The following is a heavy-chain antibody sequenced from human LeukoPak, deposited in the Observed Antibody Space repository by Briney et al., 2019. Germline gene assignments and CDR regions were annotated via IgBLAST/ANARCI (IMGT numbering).Heavy chain of an antibody. CDR3: ARRTTVVDAFDI. CDR1: GYSFSTYW. CDR2: IYPGDSDT. D-gene: IGHD4-23*01. J-gene: IGHJ3*02. V-gene: IGHV5-51*01. Sequence: GESLKISCQGSGYSFSTYWITWVRQMPGKCLEWMGIIYPGDSDTRYSPSFQGQVTISADKSISTAYLQWSSLKASDTAMYYCARRTTVVDAFDIWGQGTMVTVSS.